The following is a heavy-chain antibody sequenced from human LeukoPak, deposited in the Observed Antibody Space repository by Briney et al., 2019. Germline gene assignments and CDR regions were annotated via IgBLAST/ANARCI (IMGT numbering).Heavy chain of an antibody. CDR2: IKGDGIST. D-gene: IGHD3-3*01. J-gene: IGHJ4*02. Sequence: PGGSLRLSCAASGFTFSSYTIHWVRHAPGQGLVWVSRIKGDGISTNYADSVKGRFIISRDIAKNTLYLQMNSLRAEDTGVYYCAKDHYWSIDYWGRGTLVTVSS. CDR3: AKDHYWSIDY. CDR1: GFTFSSYT. V-gene: IGHV3-74*01.